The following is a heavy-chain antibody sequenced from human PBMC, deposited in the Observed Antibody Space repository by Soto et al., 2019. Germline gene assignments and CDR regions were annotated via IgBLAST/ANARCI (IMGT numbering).Heavy chain of an antibody. J-gene: IGHJ4*02. D-gene: IGHD2-15*01. V-gene: IGHV3-7*01. CDR1: GFTFSSYW. Sequence: EVQLVESGGGLVQPGGSLRLSCADSGFTFSSYWMSWVRQAPGKGLEWVADIKQDGSEKYYVDSVKGRFTISRDNAKNSRYLQMNSLRADDTAVYYCARVLPGGGYPHDYFDYWGQGTLVTVSS. CDR3: ARVLPGGGYPHDYFDY. CDR2: IKQDGSEK.